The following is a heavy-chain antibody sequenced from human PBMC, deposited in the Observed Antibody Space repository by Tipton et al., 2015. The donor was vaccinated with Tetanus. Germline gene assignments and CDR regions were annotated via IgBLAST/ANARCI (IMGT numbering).Heavy chain of an antibody. CDR2: ISQTGST. CDR1: GGSINNSAW. V-gene: IGHV4-4*01. Sequence: SLRLSCTVSGGSINNSAWWSWVRQPPGKGLEWIGEISQTGSTNHNLSLRSRVTLSVDKSKNQFSLKVTSVTAADTAVYFCAGVTAQRTELYFDHWGQGTLVTVSS. D-gene: IGHD6-13*01. CDR3: AGVTAQRTELYFDH. J-gene: IGHJ4*02.